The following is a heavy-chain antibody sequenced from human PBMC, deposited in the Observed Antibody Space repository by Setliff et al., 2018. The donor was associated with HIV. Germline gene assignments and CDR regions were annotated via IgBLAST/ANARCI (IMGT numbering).Heavy chain of an antibody. V-gene: IGHV3-48*01. J-gene: IGHJ4*02. CDR1: GFTFSKYS. Sequence: PGGSLRLSCAASGFTFSKYSMNWVRQAPGKGLEWVSYIGSSGSTIYYADSVKGRFTSSRDNARNSLFLQMNSLRAEDTAVYYCARKMGLWGQGTLVTVSS. CDR2: IGSSGSTI. CDR3: ARKMGL.